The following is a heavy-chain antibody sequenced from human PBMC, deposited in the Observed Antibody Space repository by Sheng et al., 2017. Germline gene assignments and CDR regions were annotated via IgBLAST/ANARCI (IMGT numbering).Heavy chain of an antibody. J-gene: IGHJ4*02. D-gene: IGHD3-3*01. CDR2: INHSGST. V-gene: IGHV4-34*01. Sequence: QVQLQQWGAGLLKPSETLSLTCAVYGGSFSGYYWSWIRQPPGKGLEWIGEINHSGSTNYNPSLKSRVTISVDTSKNQFSLKLSSVTAADTAVYYCARGPGFTIFGVVTNPDFDYWGRGNPWSPSPQ. CDR3: ARGPGFTIFGVVTNPDFDY. CDR1: GGSFSGYY.